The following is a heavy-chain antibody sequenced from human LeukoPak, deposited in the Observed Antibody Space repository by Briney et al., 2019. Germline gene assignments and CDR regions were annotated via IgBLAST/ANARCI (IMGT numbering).Heavy chain of an antibody. Sequence: SETLSLTCTVSGGSISSSSYYWSWIRQPPGKGLEWIGYIYYSGSTNYNPSLKSRVTISVDTSKNQFSLKLSSVTAADTAVYYCARVASGSGSTRCYAFDIWGQGTMVTVSS. V-gene: IGHV4-61*01. D-gene: IGHD3-10*01. J-gene: IGHJ3*02. CDR3: ARVASGSGSTRCYAFDI. CDR2: IYYSGST. CDR1: GGSISSSSYY.